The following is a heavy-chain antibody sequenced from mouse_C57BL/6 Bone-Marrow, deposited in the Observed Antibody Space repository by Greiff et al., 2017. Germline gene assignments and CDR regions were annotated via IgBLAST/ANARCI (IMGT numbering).Heavy chain of an antibody. CDR2: INYDGSST. CDR1: GFTFSDYY. V-gene: IGHV5-16*01. J-gene: IGHJ4*01. D-gene: IGHD1-1*01. Sequence: EVMLVESEGGLVQPGSSMKLSCTASGFTFSDYYMAWVRQVPEKGLEWVANINYDGSSTYYLDSLKSRFIISRDNAKNILYLQMSSLKSEDTATYYCARERPVVGYAMDYWGQGTSVTVSS. CDR3: ARERPVVGYAMDY.